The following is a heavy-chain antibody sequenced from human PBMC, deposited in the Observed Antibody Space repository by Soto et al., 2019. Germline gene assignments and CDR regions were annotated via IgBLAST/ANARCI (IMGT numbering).Heavy chain of an antibody. D-gene: IGHD1-26*01. CDR2: ISGSGGGT. CDR3: ARDQGGQSGNFIFDH. CDR1: GFTFGNYA. Sequence: GGSLRLSCAASGFTFGNYAMTWVRQAPGKGLECVSRISGSGGGTYYADSVKGRFTISRDNSENTLYLHLNSLRVEDTAIYYCARDQGGQSGNFIFDHWGQGALVTVSS. V-gene: IGHV3-23*01. J-gene: IGHJ4*02.